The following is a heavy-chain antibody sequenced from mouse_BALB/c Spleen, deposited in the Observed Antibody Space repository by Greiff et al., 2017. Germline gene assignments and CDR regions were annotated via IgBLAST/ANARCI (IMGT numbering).Heavy chain of an antibody. J-gene: IGHJ4*01. CDR1: GYSITSGYY. CDR2: ISYDGSN. V-gene: IGHV3-6*02. Sequence: DVKLQESGPGLVKPSQSLSLTCSVTGYSITSGYYWNWIRQFPGNKLEWMGYISYDGSNNYNPSLKNRISITRDTSKNQFFLKLNSVTTEDTATYYCARYDYDGYYYAMDYWGQGTSVTVSS. CDR3: ARYDYDGYYYAMDY. D-gene: IGHD2-4*01.